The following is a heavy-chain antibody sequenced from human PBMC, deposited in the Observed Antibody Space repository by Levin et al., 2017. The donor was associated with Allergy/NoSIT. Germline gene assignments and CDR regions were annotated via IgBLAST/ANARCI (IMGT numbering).Heavy chain of an antibody. V-gene: IGHV1-2*02. Sequence: ASVKVSCKASGYTFTGYYMHWVRQAPGQGLEWMGWINPNSGGTNYAQKFQGRVTMTRDTSISTAYMELSRLRSDDTAVYYCARGDGSGSYFAWAFDIWGQGTMVTVSS. CDR3: ARGDGSGSYFAWAFDI. J-gene: IGHJ3*02. CDR2: INPNSGGT. D-gene: IGHD3-10*01. CDR1: GYTFTGYY.